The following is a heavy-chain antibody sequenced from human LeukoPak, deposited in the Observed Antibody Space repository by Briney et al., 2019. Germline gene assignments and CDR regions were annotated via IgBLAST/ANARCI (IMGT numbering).Heavy chain of an antibody. J-gene: IGHJ4*02. Sequence: EWIGYIYYSGSTYYNPSLKSRVTISVDTSKNQFSLKLSSVTAADTAVYYCVREDYEKGCDYWGQGTLVTVSS. D-gene: IGHD3-16*01. CDR3: VREDYEKGCDY. CDR2: IYYSGST. V-gene: IGHV4-30-4*01.